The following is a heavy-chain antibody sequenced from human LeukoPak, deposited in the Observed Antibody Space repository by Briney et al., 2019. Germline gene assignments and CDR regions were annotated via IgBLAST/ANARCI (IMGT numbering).Heavy chain of an antibody. CDR2: ISSSSSYI. CDR3: ARGVLYGSGSYNNWFDP. CDR1: GFTFSSYS. J-gene: IGHJ5*02. D-gene: IGHD3-10*01. V-gene: IGHV3-21*01. Sequence: GGSLRLSCAASGFTFSSYSMNWVRQAPGKGLEWVSSISSSSSYIYYADSVKGRFTISRDNAKNSLYLQMNSLRAEDTAVYYCARGVLYGSGSYNNWFDPWGQGTLATVSS.